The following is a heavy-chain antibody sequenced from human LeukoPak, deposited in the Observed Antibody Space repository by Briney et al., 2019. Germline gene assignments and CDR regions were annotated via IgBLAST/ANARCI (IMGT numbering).Heavy chain of an antibody. V-gene: IGHV4-59*05. CDR1: GGSISSYY. CDR3: AYEPYDFWSGYYDY. J-gene: IGHJ4*02. CDR2: IYYSGST. Sequence: SETLSLTCTVSGGSISSYYWSWIRQPPGKGLEWIGSIYYSGSTYYNPSLKSRVTISVDTSKNQFSLKLSSVTAADTAVYYCAYEPYDFWSGYYDYWGQGTLVTVSS. D-gene: IGHD3-3*01.